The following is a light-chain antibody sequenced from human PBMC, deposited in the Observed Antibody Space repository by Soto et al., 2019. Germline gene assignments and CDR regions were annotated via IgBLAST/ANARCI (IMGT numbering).Light chain of an antibody. CDR2: DVS. J-gene: IGLJ2*01. Sequence: QSALTQPASVSGSPGQSITISCTGTSSDVGGYNWVAWYQQHPGKAPKLMICDVSIRPSGVSDRFSGSKSGNTASLTISGLQAEDEADYYFSSYTSTNSVVFGGGTKVTVL. V-gene: IGLV2-14*03. CDR3: SSYTSTNSVV. CDR1: SSDVGGYNW.